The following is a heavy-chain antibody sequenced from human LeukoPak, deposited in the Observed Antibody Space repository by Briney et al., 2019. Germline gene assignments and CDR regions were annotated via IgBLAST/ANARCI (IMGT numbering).Heavy chain of an antibody. CDR2: IYHSGST. J-gene: IGHJ4*02. D-gene: IGHD5-12*01. CDR3: ARDGYSGNDGL. Sequence: SETLSLTCTVSGGSISTYYWSWIRQPPGKGLEWIGYIYHSGSTEYNPSLKSRVTISVDTSKNQFSLKLSSVAAADTAVYYCARDGYSGNDGLWGQGTLVTVSS. V-gene: IGHV4-59*01. CDR1: GGSISTYY.